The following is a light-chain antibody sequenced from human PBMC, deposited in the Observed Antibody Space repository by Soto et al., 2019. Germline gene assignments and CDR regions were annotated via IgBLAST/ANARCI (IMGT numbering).Light chain of an antibody. Sequence: QPVLTQSSSASASLGSSVKLTCILSSGHSSYIIAWHQQQPGKAPRYLMKLEGSGSYNKGSGVPDRFSGSSSGADRYLTISNLQFEDEADYYCETWDSNTAVFGGGTQLTVL. J-gene: IGLJ7*01. CDR1: SGHSSYI. CDR3: ETWDSNTAV. CDR2: LEGSGSY. V-gene: IGLV4-60*02.